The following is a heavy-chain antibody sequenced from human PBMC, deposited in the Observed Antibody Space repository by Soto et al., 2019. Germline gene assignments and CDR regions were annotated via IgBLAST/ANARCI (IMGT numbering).Heavy chain of an antibody. J-gene: IGHJ4*02. CDR1: GFMFSSAW. D-gene: IGHD1-1*01. CDR3: VEGWNDF. V-gene: IGHV3-15*01. CDR2: IKSKNDGGAA. Sequence: GGSLRLSCVTSGFMFSSAWMSWVRQGPGKGLEWVARIKSKNDGGAADYAAPVNGRFSISRDDSKSTVYLQLNSLRAEDTALYYRVEGWNDFCGQRPLVTVSP.